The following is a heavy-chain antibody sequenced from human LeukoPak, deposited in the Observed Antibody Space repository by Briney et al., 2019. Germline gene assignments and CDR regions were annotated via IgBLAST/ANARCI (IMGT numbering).Heavy chain of an antibody. CDR1: GFTFSDYG. CDR3: AELGITMIGGV. D-gene: IGHD3-10*02. CDR2: ISTTSSYI. V-gene: IGHV3-21*01. Sequence: PGGSLRLSCAASGFTFSDYGMSWVRQAPGKGLEWVSSISTTSSYIYYADSMKGRFTISRGNAKNSLYLQMNSLRAEDTAVYYCAELGITMIGGVWGKGTTVTISS. J-gene: IGHJ6*04.